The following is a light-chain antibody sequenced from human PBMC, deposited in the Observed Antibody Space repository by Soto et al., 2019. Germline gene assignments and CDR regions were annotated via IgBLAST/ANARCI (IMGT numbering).Light chain of an antibody. Sequence: EFVLTQSPGTLSLSPGERATLSCRASQTVRNNYLAWYQQKPGQAPRLLIYDASSRATGIPDRFSGGGSGTYFPLTISRLEPEDFALYYCQQFSSSPLTFGGGTKVEIK. CDR3: QQFSSSPLT. CDR2: DAS. J-gene: IGKJ4*01. CDR1: QTVRNNY. V-gene: IGKV3-20*01.